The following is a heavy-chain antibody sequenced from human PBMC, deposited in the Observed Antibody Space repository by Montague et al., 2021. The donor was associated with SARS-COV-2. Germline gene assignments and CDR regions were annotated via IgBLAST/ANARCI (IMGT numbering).Heavy chain of an antibody. Sequence: SETLSLTCSVSGVSISSSGYYWGWIRQPPGKGLEWIGSIYYSGSTYYNPSLKSRVTISVDTSKNQFSLKLSSVTAADTAVYYCASLERLGYCSGVICARRLDHWGQGTLVTVSS. CDR1: GVSISSSGYY. D-gene: IGHD2-15*01. CDR2: IYYSGST. CDR3: ASLERLGYCSGVICARRLDH. V-gene: IGHV4-39*01. J-gene: IGHJ5*02.